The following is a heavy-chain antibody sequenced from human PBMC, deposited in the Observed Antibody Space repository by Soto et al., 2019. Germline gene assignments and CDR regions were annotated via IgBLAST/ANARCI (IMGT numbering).Heavy chain of an antibody. J-gene: IGHJ4*02. Sequence: EVQLVESGGGLVQPGGSLRLSCAASGFTFSSYWMHWVRQVPGKGLVWVSRIHFDGSTTHYADSVKGRFTISRDNAKNTLSLQVTSLRAEDTAVYYCARDAYISGYYQFDYWGQGTLVTVSS. D-gene: IGHD6-19*01. CDR1: GFTFSSYW. CDR3: ARDAYISGYYQFDY. V-gene: IGHV3-74*01. CDR2: IHFDGSTT.